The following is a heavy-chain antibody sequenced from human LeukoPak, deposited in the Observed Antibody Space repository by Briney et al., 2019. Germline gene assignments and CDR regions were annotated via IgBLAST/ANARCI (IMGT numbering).Heavy chain of an antibody. Sequence: GGSLRLSCVASRFTFSSYSMNGVRQAPGKGLEWVSSISSTSSYIYYADSVKGRFTISRDNAKNSLYLQMNSLRAEDTAVYYCARERGYSYGYADYWGQGTLVTVSS. CDR3: ARERGYSYGYADY. CDR1: RFTFSSYS. D-gene: IGHD5-18*01. V-gene: IGHV3-21*01. CDR2: ISSTSSYI. J-gene: IGHJ4*02.